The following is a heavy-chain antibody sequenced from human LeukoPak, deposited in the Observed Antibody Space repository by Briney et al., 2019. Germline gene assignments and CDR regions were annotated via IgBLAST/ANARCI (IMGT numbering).Heavy chain of an antibody. CDR3: ARGPYSYDSSGAFDI. V-gene: IGHV4-39*07. CDR2: KYYSGST. Sequence: KPSETLSLTCTVSGGSIRSSNYYWGWIRQPPGKGLEWIGNKYYSGSTYYNPSLKSRVTISVDTSKNQFSLNLSSVTAADTAVYFCARGPYSYDSSGAFDIWGQGTMVTVSS. D-gene: IGHD3-22*01. CDR1: GGSIRSSNYY. J-gene: IGHJ3*02.